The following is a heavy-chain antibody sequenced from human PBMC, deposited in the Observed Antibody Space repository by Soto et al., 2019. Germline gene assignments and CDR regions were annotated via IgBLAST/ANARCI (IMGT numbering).Heavy chain of an antibody. CDR1: GFTFSKYP. Sequence: EVHLVESGEDLVQPGGSLRLSCAASGFTFSKYPMHWVRQAPGKGLEYVSAISSDGGTTFYADSVRGRFTMSRDNLKNTLYLQMRSLRVEDIAVYYCAIGQIPYGLDVWGQGTTVTVS. J-gene: IGHJ6*02. V-gene: IGHV3-64*02. CDR3: AIGQIPYGLDV. CDR2: ISSDGGTT.